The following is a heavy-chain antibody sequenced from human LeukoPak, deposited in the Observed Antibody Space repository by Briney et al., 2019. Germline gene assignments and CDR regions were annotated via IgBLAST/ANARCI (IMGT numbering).Heavy chain of an antibody. CDR2: LSYGGTNK. CDR1: GFTFSDYA. CDR3: ARDKALNS. J-gene: IGHJ4*02. Sequence: GGSLRLSCAASGFTFSDYAMHWVRQAPGKGLEWVAVLSYGGTNKYYADSVKGRFTISRDNSKNTMFLQMNSLRAEDTAVYFCARDKALNSWGQGTLVAVSP. V-gene: IGHV3-30-3*01.